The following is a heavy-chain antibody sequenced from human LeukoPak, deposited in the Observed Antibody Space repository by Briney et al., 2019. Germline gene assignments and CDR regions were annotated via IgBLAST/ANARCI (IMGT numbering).Heavy chain of an antibody. CDR1: GFTFSDYY. Sequence: TGGSLRLSCAASGFTFSDYYMSWIRQAPGKGLEWISYISGRGSHTNYADSVKGRFTISRDNAKNSLYLQMNSLRAEDTAVDYCAREGYASRGYYYGYWGQGTLVTVSS. CDR2: ISGRGSHT. D-gene: IGHD3-22*01. V-gene: IGHV3-11*05. CDR3: AREGYASRGYYYGY. J-gene: IGHJ4*02.